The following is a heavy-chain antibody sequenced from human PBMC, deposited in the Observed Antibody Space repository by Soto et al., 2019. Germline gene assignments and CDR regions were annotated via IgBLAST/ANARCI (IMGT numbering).Heavy chain of an antibody. J-gene: IGHJ4*02. CDR2: IYWDDDK. V-gene: IGHV2-5*02. D-gene: IGHD3-3*01. CDR1: GFSLTTSGVG. CDR3: AHRVLRAVFGLVTTTAIYFDF. Sequence: QITLNESGPTVVKPTETLTLTCTFSGFSLTTSGVGVGWVRQSPGKAPEWRAFIYWDDDKRYSTSLKSRLTIPKDTSKNQVVLTMANVDPADTATYYCAHRVLRAVFGLVTTTAIYFDFWGQGTPVVVSS.